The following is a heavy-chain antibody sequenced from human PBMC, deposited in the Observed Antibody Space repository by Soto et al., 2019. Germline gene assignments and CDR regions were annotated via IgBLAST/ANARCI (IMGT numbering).Heavy chain of an antibody. J-gene: IGHJ3*02. D-gene: IGHD6-19*01. CDR3: ARGGSSDWQVALDI. CDR2: IKHSGNS. CDR1: AGSFSQYY. V-gene: IGHV4-34*01. Sequence: SDTLSLTCDVYAGSFSQYYWNWIRQSPGKGLEWIGKIKHSGNSNYNPSLRSRVSISVDMSKNQFSLRLTSVTAADTAVYYCARGGSSDWQVALDIWGQGTMVTVSS.